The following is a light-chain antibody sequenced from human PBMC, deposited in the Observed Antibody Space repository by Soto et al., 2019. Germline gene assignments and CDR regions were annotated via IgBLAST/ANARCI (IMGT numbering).Light chain of an antibody. V-gene: IGKV1-27*01. Sequence: DIQMTQSPSSLSASVGDRVTITCRASQGIRHYLAWYQQKPGKVPKLLIYEASNLQYGVPSRFRGGGSGTEFTLTISSLQPEDVATYYCQQYGSSPTFGQGTRLEIK. CDR1: QGIRHY. CDR2: EAS. CDR3: QQYGSSPT. J-gene: IGKJ5*01.